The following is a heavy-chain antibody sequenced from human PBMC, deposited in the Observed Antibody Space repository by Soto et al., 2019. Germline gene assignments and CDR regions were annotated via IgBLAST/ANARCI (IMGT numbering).Heavy chain of an antibody. V-gene: IGHV3-23*01. D-gene: IGHD3-10*01. J-gene: IGHJ6*02. Sequence: GGSLRLYCAASGFTFSCYAMSRVRHAPGKGLEGVSAISGSFDGTDYRDSVNGRITIPRDNSKNTLYPQLNSLRAEDTAVYYCAKGADRCGEPYYYYYCMDVWGQGTTVTVAS. CDR3: AKGADRCGEPYYYYYCMDV. CDR2: ISGSFDGT. CDR1: GFTFSCYA.